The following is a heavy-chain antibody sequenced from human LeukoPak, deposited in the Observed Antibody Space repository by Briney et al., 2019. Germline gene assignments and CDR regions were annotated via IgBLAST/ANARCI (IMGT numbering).Heavy chain of an antibody. CDR3: ARDGHSSSWYGPRYYYGMDV. CDR2: ISGSGDST. D-gene: IGHD6-13*01. V-gene: IGHV3-23*01. J-gene: IGHJ6*02. Sequence: GGSLRLSCAASGFAFSTYAVNWVRQAPGKGLEWVSTISGSGDSTYYADSVKGRFTISRDNSKNTLYLQMNSLRAEDTAVYYCARDGHSSSWYGPRYYYGMDVWGQGTTVTVSS. CDR1: GFAFSTYA.